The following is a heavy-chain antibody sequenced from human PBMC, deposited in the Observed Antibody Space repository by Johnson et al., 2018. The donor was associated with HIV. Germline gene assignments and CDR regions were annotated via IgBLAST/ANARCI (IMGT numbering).Heavy chain of an antibody. J-gene: IGHJ3*02. CDR3: ARFDSGWQWQGLDI. D-gene: IGHD6-19*01. CDR1: GFTFSTYA. Sequence: QVQLVESGGGVVQPGRSLRLSCAASGFTFSTYALHWVRQAPGKGLEWVAVISYDGSNKYYADSVKAPFTISRDNSKNTLYLQMNSLRAEDTAVYYCARFDSGWQWQGLDIWGQGTMVTVSS. CDR2: ISYDGSNK. V-gene: IGHV3-30*04.